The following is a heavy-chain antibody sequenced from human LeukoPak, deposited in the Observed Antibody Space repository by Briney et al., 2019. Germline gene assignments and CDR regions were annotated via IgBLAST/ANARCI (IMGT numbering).Heavy chain of an antibody. D-gene: IGHD2-8*01. Sequence: GGSLRLSCAASEFTFSSYTMNWVRQAPGKGLEWVSYISSSGSTIYYADSVKGRFTMSRDNAKNSLYLQMNSLRAEDTAVYYCARCSNAYYYYMDVWGKGTTVTVSS. J-gene: IGHJ6*03. CDR2: ISSSGSTI. V-gene: IGHV3-48*04. CDR1: EFTFSSYT. CDR3: ARCSNAYYYYMDV.